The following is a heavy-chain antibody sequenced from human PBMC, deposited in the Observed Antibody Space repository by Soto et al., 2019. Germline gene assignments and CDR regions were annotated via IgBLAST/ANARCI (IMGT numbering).Heavy chain of an antibody. CDR1: GFPFGGSA. Sequence: PGGSLRLSCAASGFPFGGSAIHWVRQASGKGLEWVGRIRSKANNYATAYVASMKGRFSISRDDSKTTTYLQMNSLKTEDTAVYFCARRFDSAYNFLDYYYGMDVWGQGTTVTVSS. V-gene: IGHV3-73*01. CDR3: ARRFDSAYNFLDYYYGMDV. D-gene: IGHD5-12*01. CDR2: IRSKANNYAT. J-gene: IGHJ6*02.